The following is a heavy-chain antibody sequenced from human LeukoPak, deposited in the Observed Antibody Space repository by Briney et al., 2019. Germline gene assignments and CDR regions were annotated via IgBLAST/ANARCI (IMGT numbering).Heavy chain of an antibody. CDR2: ISGSADRT. D-gene: IGHD3-10*01. V-gene: IGHV3-23*01. J-gene: IGHJ6*03. Sequence: GGSLRLSCAVSGFTFSNYGMNWVRQAPGKGLEWVSAISGSADRTYYADSVKGRFTISRDNSKNTLYLQMNSLRAEDTAVYYCAKFGSRLRSYYYYMDVWGKGTTVTISS. CDR1: GFTFSNYG. CDR3: AKFGSRLRSYYYYMDV.